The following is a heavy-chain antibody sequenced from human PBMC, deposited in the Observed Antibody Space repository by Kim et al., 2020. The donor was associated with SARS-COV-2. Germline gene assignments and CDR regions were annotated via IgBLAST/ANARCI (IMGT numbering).Heavy chain of an antibody. CDR2: ISAYNGNT. J-gene: IGHJ5*02. CDR1: GYTFTSYG. D-gene: IGHD3-10*01. V-gene: IGHV1-18*04. Sequence: ASVKVSCKASGYTFTSYGISWVRQAPGQGLEWMGWISAYNGNTNYAQKLQGRVTMTTDTSTSTAYMELRSLRSDDTAVYYCARGGYYYGSGSYRTPFDPWGQGTLVTVSS. CDR3: ARGGYYYGSGSYRTPFDP.